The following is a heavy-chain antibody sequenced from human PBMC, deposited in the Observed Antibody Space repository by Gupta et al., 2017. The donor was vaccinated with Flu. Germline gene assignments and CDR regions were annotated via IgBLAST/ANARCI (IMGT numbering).Heavy chain of an antibody. CDR3: ARVSVGYCSGNTCFNWFDP. J-gene: IGHJ5*02. D-gene: IGHD2-2*03. V-gene: IGHV4-59*01. Sequence: IRQPPGKGLEYIGYIYYSGNTNYNPSSKSRVTISTDTSRNQVSLRLSSVTAADTAMYYCARVSVGYCSGNTCFNWFDPWGHGTLVTVSS. CDR2: IYYSGNT.